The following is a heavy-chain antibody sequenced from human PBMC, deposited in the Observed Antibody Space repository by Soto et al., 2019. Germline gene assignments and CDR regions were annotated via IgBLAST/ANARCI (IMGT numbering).Heavy chain of an antibody. CDR3: ARCDILTCRRAFDI. Sequence: EVQLVESGGGLVKPGGSLRLSCAASGFTFSSYSMNWVRQAPGKGLEWVSSISSSSSYIYYADSVKGRFTISRDNAKNSLYLQMNSLRAEDTAVYYCARCDILTCRRAFDIWGQGTMVTVSS. CDR1: GFTFSSYS. D-gene: IGHD3-9*01. V-gene: IGHV3-21*01. J-gene: IGHJ3*02. CDR2: ISSSSSYI.